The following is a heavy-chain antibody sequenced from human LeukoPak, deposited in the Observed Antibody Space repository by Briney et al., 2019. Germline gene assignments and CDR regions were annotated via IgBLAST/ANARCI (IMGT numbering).Heavy chain of an antibody. V-gene: IGHV3-21*01. Sequence: PGGSLRLSCAASGVTLSGYSMTWVRQAPEKGLELVASISASSTYIHYADSVKGRFTISRENTKNSLYLQMHSLRVEDTAVYYCATVAYELAPCDSWGQGTLVTVSS. CDR2: ISASSTYI. CDR1: GVTLSGYS. CDR3: ATVAYELAPCDS. J-gene: IGHJ4*02. D-gene: IGHD2-2*01.